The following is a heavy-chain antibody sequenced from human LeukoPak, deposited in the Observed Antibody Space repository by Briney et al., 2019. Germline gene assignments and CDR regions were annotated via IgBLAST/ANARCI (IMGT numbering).Heavy chain of an antibody. CDR2: IKQDGSEK. J-gene: IGHJ4*02. CDR1: GFTFSNYW. CDR3: ARVGYCTNGVCFDY. V-gene: IGHV3-7*01. Sequence: GGSLRLSCAASGFTFSNYWMTWVRQAPGKGLEWVANIKQDGSEKYYVDSVKGRFTISRDNAKNSLYLQMNSLRAEDTAVYYCARVGYCTNGVCFDYWGQGTLVTVSS. D-gene: IGHD2-8*01.